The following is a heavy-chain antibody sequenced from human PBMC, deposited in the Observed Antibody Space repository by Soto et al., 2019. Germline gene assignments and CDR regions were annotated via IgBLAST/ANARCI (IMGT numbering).Heavy chain of an antibody. CDR1: GFTFSSYA. V-gene: IGHV3-30-3*01. D-gene: IGHD4-4*01. Sequence: GSLRLSCAASGFTFSSYAMHWVRQAPGKGLEWVAVISYDGSNKYYADSVKGRFTISRDNSKNTLYLQMNSLRAEDTAVYYCARSPSNYVVFDYWGQVTLVTVSS. CDR3: ARSPSNYVVFDY. CDR2: ISYDGSNK. J-gene: IGHJ4*02.